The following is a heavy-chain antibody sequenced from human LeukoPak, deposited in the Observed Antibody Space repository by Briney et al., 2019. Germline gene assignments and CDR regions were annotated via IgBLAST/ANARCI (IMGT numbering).Heavy chain of an antibody. J-gene: IGHJ4*02. CDR1: GGSISSSSYY. CDR3: ARHGATRSHFDY. Sequence: PSETLSLTCTVSGGSISSSSYYWGWIRQPPGKGLEWIGSIYYSGSTYYNPSLKSRVTISVDTSKNQFSLKLSPVTAADTAVYYCARHGATRSHFDYWGQGTLVTVSS. D-gene: IGHD1-26*01. V-gene: IGHV4-39*01. CDR2: IYYSGST.